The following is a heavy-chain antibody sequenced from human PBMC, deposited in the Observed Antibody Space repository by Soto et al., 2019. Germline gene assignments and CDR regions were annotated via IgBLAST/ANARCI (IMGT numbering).Heavy chain of an antibody. CDR2: INPKSGHR. CDR1: GYSFRSYG. D-gene: IGHD3-22*01. V-gene: IGHV1-18*01. CDR3: ARDRLRGYDSSGFYS. Sequence: QVQLVQSGGELRRPGASVKVSCEAFGYSFRSYGINWVREAPGQGLEWMGWINPKSGHRNYAPKFEDRHTMTTSTSANTVSLELKNLKSDDTAIYYCARDRLRGYDSSGFYSWGQGTRVSVSS. J-gene: IGHJ5*02.